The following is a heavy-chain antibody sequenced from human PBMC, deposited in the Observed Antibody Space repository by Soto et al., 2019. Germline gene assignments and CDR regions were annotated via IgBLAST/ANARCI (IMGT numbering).Heavy chain of an antibody. D-gene: IGHD6-13*01. CDR3: ARLGSSSVVVVGY. CDR2: IYYSGST. V-gene: IGHV4-39*01. CDR1: GGSISSSSYY. J-gene: IGHJ4*02. Sequence: PSETLSLTCTVSGGSISSSSYYWGWIRQPPGKGLEWIGSIYYSGSTYYNPSLKSRVTISVDTSKNQFSLKLSSVTAADTAVYYCARLGSSSVVVVGYWGQGTLVTVSS.